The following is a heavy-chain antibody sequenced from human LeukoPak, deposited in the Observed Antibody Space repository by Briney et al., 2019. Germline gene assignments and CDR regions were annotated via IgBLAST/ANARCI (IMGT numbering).Heavy chain of an antibody. D-gene: IGHD2-2*01. CDR3: ARAIVVVPAAKLAIYYYYMDV. Sequence: PSETLSLTCAVYGGSFSGYYWSWIRQLPGKGLEWIGEINHSGSTNYNPSLKSRVTISVDTSKNQFSLKLSSVTAADTAVYYCARAIVVVPAAKLAIYYYYMDVWGKGTTVTVSS. J-gene: IGHJ6*03. CDR1: GGSFSGYY. V-gene: IGHV4-34*01. CDR2: INHSGST.